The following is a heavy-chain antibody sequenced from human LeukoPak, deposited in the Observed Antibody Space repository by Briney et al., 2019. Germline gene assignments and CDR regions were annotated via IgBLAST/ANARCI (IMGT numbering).Heavy chain of an antibody. V-gene: IGHV4-4*07. CDR3: ARGPMTYYYGSEAYRTHLNYYFDS. CDR1: GASTTNDF. D-gene: IGHD3-22*01. Sequence: SETLSLTCTVSGASTTNDFWNWIRQPAGKGLDWIGRIDTNGNTAYSPSLSSRLTLSMDTSKNQFSLGLSSVTASDTAVYYCARGPMTYYYGSEAYRTHLNYYFDSWGQGTLVTVSS. J-gene: IGHJ4*02. CDR2: IDTNGNT.